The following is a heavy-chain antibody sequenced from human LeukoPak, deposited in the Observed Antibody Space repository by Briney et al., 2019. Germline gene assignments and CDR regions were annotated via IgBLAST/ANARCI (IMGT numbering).Heavy chain of an antibody. CDR3: ARGLAAAGKTTYDY. Sequence: PGGSLRLSCAAPGIPFSSFGMHWLRQAPGKGLEWVAFIWYDGSNKYYADSVKGRFTISRDNSKNTLYLQMNSLTAEDTAVYYCARGLAAAGKTTYDYWGQGTLVTVSS. D-gene: IGHD6-13*01. J-gene: IGHJ4*02. CDR2: IWYDGSNK. V-gene: IGHV3-33*01. CDR1: GIPFSSFG.